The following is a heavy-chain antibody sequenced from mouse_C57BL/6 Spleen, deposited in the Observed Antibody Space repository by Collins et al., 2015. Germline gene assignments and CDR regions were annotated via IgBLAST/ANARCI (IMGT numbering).Heavy chain of an antibody. CDR3: ARGRWLLSWFAY. J-gene: IGHJ3*01. V-gene: IGHV2-9*02. Sequence: MSRLSISKDNSKSQVFLKMNSLQTDDTAMYYCARGRWLLSWFAYWGQGTPVTVSA. D-gene: IGHD2-3*01.